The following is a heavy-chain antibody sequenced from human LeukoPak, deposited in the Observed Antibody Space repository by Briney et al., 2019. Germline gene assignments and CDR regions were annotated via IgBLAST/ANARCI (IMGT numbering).Heavy chain of an antibody. V-gene: IGHV4-59*01. Sequence: PSETLSLTCTVSGGSISNYYWSWIRQPPGKGLEWIGYIYYSGSTNYNPSLKSRVTISVDTSKNQFSLKLSSVTAADTAVYYCARPHDGSYWYFDLWGRGTLVTVSS. D-gene: IGHD1-1*01. CDR1: GGSISNYY. J-gene: IGHJ2*01. CDR3: ARPHDGSYWYFDL. CDR2: IYYSGST.